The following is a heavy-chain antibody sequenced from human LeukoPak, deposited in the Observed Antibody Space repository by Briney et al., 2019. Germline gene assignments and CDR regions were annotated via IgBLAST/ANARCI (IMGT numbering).Heavy chain of an antibody. D-gene: IGHD2-2*01. CDR1: GYTFTSYG. Sequence: ASVKVSCKASGYTFTSYGISWVRQAPGQGLEWMGWISAYNGNTNYAQELQGRVTMTTDTSTSTAYMELRSLRSDDTAVYYCARHHGVGYCSSTSCWRDYYYYYYMDVWGKGTTVTVSS. V-gene: IGHV1-18*01. CDR2: ISAYNGNT. J-gene: IGHJ6*03. CDR3: ARHHGVGYCSSTSCWRDYYYYYYMDV.